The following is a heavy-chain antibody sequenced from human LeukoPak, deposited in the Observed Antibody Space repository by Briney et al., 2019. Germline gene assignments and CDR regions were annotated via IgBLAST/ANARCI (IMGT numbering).Heavy chain of an antibody. D-gene: IGHD5-12*01. CDR1: GGTFSSHA. CDR2: IIPIFGTT. CDR3: ARGDSGYDYGFDN. Sequence: SVKVSCKASGGTFSSHAIGWVRQAPGQGLEWVGGIIPIFGTTNYAQKFQGRVTITTDESTSTGYMELRSLRSDDTAVYYCARGDSGYDYGFDNWGQGTLVTVSS. J-gene: IGHJ4*02. V-gene: IGHV1-69*05.